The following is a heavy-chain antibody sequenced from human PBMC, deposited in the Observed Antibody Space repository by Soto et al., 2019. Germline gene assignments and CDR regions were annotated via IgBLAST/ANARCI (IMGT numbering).Heavy chain of an antibody. V-gene: IGHV1-24*01. CDR1: GYTLTELS. D-gene: IGHD3-3*01. CDR2: FDPEDGET. CDR3: ATGVFWSGYYDY. J-gene: IGHJ4*02. Sequence: ASVKVSCKVSGYTLTELSMHLVRQAPGKGLEWMGGFDPEDGETIYAQKFQGRVTMTEDTSTDTAHMELSSLRSEDTAVYYCATGVFWSGYYDYWGQGTLVTVSS.